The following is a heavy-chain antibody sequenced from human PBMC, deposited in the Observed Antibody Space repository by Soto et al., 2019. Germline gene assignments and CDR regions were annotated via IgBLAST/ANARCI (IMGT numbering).Heavy chain of an antibody. D-gene: IGHD6-19*01. CDR3: AKDGTGSGWYVLNWFDP. CDR2: ISGSGGST. J-gene: IGHJ5*02. CDR1: GFTFSSYA. Sequence: GGSLRLSCAASGFTFSSYAMSWVRQAPGKGLEWVSAISGSGGSTYCADSVKGRFTISRDNSKNTLYLQMNSLRAEDTAVYYCAKDGTGSGWYVLNWFDPWGQGTLVTVSS. V-gene: IGHV3-23*01.